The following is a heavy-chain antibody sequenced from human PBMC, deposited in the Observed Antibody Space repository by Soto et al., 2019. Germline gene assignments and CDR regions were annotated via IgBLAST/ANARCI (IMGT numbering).Heavy chain of an antibody. D-gene: IGHD3-10*02. J-gene: IGHJ4*02. CDR1: GFTFSSYW. V-gene: IGHV3-7*01. CDR2: IKEEGSGK. CDR3: VKAWYNDVWGYYFDY. Sequence: EVQLVESGGGLVQPGGSLRLSCAASGFTFSSYWMTWVRQAPGKGLEWVANIKEEGSGKYYVDSVKGRFTISRDNTKNSLYLQLNRLRAEDTATYYCVKAWYNDVWGYYFDYWGQGTLVTVSS.